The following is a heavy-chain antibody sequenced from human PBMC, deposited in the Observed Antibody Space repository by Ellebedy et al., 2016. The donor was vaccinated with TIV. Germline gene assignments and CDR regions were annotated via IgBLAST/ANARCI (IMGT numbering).Heavy chain of an antibody. Sequence: AASVKVSCKASGYTFTSYGISWVRQAPGQGLEWMGWISAYNGNTNYAQKLQGRVTMTTDTSTSTAYMELRSLRSDDTAVYYCASGGNANPVYYYYGMDVWGQGTTVTVSS. V-gene: IGHV1-18*04. J-gene: IGHJ6*02. CDR3: ASGGNANPVYYYYGMDV. D-gene: IGHD4-23*01. CDR2: ISAYNGNT. CDR1: GYTFTSYG.